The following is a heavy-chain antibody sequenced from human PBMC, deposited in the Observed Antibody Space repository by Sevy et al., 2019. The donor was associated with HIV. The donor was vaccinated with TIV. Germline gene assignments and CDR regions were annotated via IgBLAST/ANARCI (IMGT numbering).Heavy chain of an antibody. CDR3: TRWKAAQSIFDY. CDR1: GFTFGDYC. CDR2: LKSDVYGGTV. D-gene: IGHD6-13*01. J-gene: IGHJ4*02. Sequence: GGSLRLSCTASGFTFGDYCMSWVRQAPGKGLEWVAFLKSDVYGGTVDHAASVRGRFVISRDDSNTIAYLQMNDLKTEATGVYYCTRWKAAQSIFDYWGQGALVTVSS. V-gene: IGHV3-49*04.